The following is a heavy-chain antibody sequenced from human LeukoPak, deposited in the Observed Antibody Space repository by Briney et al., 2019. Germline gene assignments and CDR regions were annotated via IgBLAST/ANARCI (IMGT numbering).Heavy chain of an antibody. V-gene: IGHV4-39*07. CDR3: AGTYYYDSSGYYHYSL. Sequence: SETLSLTCTVSGGSISSSSDYWGWIRQPPGKGLEWIGSIYYSGSTYYNPSLRSRVTISVDTSKNQFSLKLSSVTAADTAVYYCAGTYYYDSSGYYHYSLWGQGTLVTVSS. D-gene: IGHD3-22*01. CDR1: GGSISSSSDY. CDR2: IYYSGST. J-gene: IGHJ4*02.